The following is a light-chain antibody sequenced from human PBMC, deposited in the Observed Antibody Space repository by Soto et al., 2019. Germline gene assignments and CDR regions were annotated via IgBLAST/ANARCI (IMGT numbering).Light chain of an antibody. V-gene: IGKV3-20*01. Sequence: EIVFAQTEGTLSLSEEKRDTLSCRDSQSVSCYYLAWQQQKPGPAPWVLIYAASSRATGIPDRFSGGGSGTDFTLTISRLQAEYFATYYCQQSYCTPRTFGQGGKVDIK. CDR3: QQSYCTPRT. J-gene: IGKJ1*01. CDR1: QSVSCYY. CDR2: AAS.